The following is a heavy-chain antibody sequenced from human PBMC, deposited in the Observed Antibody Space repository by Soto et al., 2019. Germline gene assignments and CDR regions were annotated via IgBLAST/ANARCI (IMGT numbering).Heavy chain of an antibody. CDR3: ARLAPGGSGGGGDY. Sequence: PSQTLSLTCAISGDSVSSNSAAWNLIRQSPSRGLEWLGRTYYRSKWYNDYAVSVRSRITINPDTSKNHFSLQLNSVTPEDTAVYYGARLAPGGSGGGGDYWGQGTLVTVSS. D-gene: IGHD6-19*01. J-gene: IGHJ4*02. CDR1: GDSVSSNSAA. CDR2: TYYRSKWYN. V-gene: IGHV6-1*01.